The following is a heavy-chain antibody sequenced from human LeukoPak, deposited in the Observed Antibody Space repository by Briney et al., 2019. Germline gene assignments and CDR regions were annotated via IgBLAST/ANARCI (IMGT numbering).Heavy chain of an antibody. CDR3: ARAPNPRPIAAAGRFDY. CDR1: GYTFTGYY. D-gene: IGHD6-13*01. CDR2: INPNSGGT. Sequence: ASVTVSCKASGYTFTGYYMHWVRQAPGQGLEWMGWINPNSGGTNYAQKFQGRVTITRDTSISTAYMELSRLRSDDTAVYYCARAPNPRPIAAAGRFDYWGQGTLVTVSS. V-gene: IGHV1-2*02. J-gene: IGHJ4*02.